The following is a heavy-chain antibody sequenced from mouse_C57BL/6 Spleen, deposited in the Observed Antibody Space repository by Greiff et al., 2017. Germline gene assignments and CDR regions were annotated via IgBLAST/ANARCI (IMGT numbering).Heavy chain of an antibody. CDR2: IHPNSGST. CDR3: ARTYYYGDSCGDY. Sequence: QVQLQQSGAELVKPGASVKLSCKASGYTFTGYWMHWVKQRPGQGLEWIGMIHPNSGSTNYNEKFKSKATLTVDKSSSTAYMQLSSLTSEDSAVYYCARTYYYGDSCGDYWGQGTTLTVSS. V-gene: IGHV1-64*01. D-gene: IGHD1-1*01. J-gene: IGHJ2*01. CDR1: GYTFTGYW.